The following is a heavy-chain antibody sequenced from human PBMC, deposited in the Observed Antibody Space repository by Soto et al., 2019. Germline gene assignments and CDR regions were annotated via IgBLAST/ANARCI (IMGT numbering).Heavy chain of an antibody. CDR1: GFTFSSSG. J-gene: IGHJ4*02. CDR3: AKEFHTWNYFDY. V-gene: IGHV3-30*18. Sequence: GGSLRLSCAASGFTFSSSGMRWVRQAPGKGLEWVAVISYDGTNKYYADSVKGRFTISRDNSKNTLYLQMNSLRAEDTGVYYCAKEFHTWNYFDYWGQGTLVTVSS. CDR2: ISYDGTNK. D-gene: IGHD1-20*01.